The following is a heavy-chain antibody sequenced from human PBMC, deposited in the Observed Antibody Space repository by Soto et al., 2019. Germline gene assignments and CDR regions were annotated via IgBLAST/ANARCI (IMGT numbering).Heavy chain of an antibody. Sequence: TSETLSLTCTVSGGSISSSSYYWGWIRQPPGKGLEWIGSTYYSGSTYYNPSLKSRVTISVDTSKNQFSLKLSSVTAADTAVYYCARLTMTKFDPWGQGTLVTV. CDR3: ARLTMTKFDP. D-gene: IGHD3-22*01. CDR1: GGSISSSSYY. J-gene: IGHJ5*02. CDR2: TYYSGST. V-gene: IGHV4-39*01.